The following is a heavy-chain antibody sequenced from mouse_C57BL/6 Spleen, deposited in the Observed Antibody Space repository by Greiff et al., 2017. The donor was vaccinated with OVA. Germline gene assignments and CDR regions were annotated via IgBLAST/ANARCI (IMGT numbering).Heavy chain of an antibody. Sequence: VQLQQPGAELVRPGTSVKLSCKASGYTFTSYWMHWVKQRPGQGLEWIGVIDPSASYTNYNQKFKGKATLTVDTSSSTAYMQLSSLTSEDSAVYYCARSDGNYAMDYWGQGTSVTVSS. CDR3: ARSDGNYAMDY. D-gene: IGHD2-1*01. CDR1: GYTFTSYW. J-gene: IGHJ4*01. V-gene: IGHV1-59*01. CDR2: IDPSASYT.